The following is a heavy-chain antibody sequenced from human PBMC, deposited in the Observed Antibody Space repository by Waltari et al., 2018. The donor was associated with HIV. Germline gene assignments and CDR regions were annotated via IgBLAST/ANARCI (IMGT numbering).Heavy chain of an antibody. D-gene: IGHD3-10*01. Sequence: EVALVQTVGLVVQPGGCLRLSFTASEFRRSAYYVPWSRKAPGKGLGWVAVIYPGGDMNYTYSVEARLSIIRETFRNTIYLRMDALTPDDTATYYCARGVRWLDPWGQGALVIVSS. V-gene: IGHV3-53*02. CDR2: IYPGGDM. CDR1: EFRRSAYY. CDR3: ARGVRWLDP. J-gene: IGHJ5*02.